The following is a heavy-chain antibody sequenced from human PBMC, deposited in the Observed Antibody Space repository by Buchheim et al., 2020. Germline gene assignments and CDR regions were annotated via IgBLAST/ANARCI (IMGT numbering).Heavy chain of an antibody. CDR3: AKDGSILWFGELNPYFDY. Sequence: EVQLLESGGGLVQPGGSLRLSCAASGFTFSSYAMSWVRQAPGKGLEWVSAISGSGGSTYYADSVKGRFTISRDNSKNTLYLQMNSLRAEDTAVYYCAKDGSILWFGELNPYFDYWGQGTL. CDR2: ISGSGGST. D-gene: IGHD3-10*01. V-gene: IGHV3-23*01. CDR1: GFTFSSYA. J-gene: IGHJ4*02.